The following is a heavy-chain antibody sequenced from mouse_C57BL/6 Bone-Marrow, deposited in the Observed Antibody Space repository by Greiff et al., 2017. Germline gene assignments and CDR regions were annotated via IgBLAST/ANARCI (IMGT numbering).Heavy chain of an antibody. Sequence: QVHVKQSGPELVKPGASVKLSCKASGYTFTSYDINWVKQRPGQGLEWIGWIYPRDGSTKYNEKFKGKATLTVDTSSSTAYMELHSLTSEDSAVYFCARRAGSSYEYFDVWGTGTTVTVSS. V-gene: IGHV1-85*01. CDR3: ARRAGSSYEYFDV. CDR1: GYTFTSYD. J-gene: IGHJ1*03. CDR2: IYPRDGST. D-gene: IGHD1-1*01.